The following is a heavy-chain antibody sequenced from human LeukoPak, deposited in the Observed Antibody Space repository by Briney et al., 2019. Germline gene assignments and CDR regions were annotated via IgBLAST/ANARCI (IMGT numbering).Heavy chain of an antibody. J-gene: IGHJ4*02. CDR2: ISYDGSNK. D-gene: IGHD4-17*01. V-gene: IGHV3-30*12. CDR3: AREAVTTFRFDY. Sequence: GGSLRLSCGASGFTFSSYGMHWVRQAPGKGLEWVSVISYDGSNKYYADSVKGRFTISRDNSKNTLYLQMNSLRAEDTAVYYCAREAVTTFRFDYWGQGTLVTVSS. CDR1: GFTFSSYG.